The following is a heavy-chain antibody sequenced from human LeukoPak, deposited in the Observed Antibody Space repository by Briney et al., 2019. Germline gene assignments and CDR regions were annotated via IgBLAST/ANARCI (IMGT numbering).Heavy chain of an antibody. CDR2: IYYSGST. CDR1: GYSISSGYY. V-gene: IGHV4-61*01. Sequence: PSETLSLTCTVSGYSISSGYYWGWIRQPPGKGLEWIGYIYYSGSTNYNPSLKSRVTISVDTSKNQFSLKLSSVTAADTAVYYCARGPDYYDSGGYLTLDYWGQGTLVTVSS. D-gene: IGHD3-22*01. CDR3: ARGPDYYDSGGYLTLDY. J-gene: IGHJ4*02.